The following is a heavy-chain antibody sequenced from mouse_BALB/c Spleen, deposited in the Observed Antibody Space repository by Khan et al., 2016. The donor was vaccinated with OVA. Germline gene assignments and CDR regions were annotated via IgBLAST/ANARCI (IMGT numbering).Heavy chain of an antibody. CDR1: GFSLTNYG. D-gene: IGHD1-1*01. V-gene: IGHV2-9*02. J-gene: IGHJ4*01. CDR2: IWAGGST. CDR3: ARFYDPYYAVDY. Sequence: VQLQESGPGLVAPSQSLSITCTVSGFSLTNYGVNWVRQPPGKGLEWLGVIWAGGSTNYNSALMSRLSISKDNAKSPVFLKMNSLQTDDTAIYYCARFYDPYYAVDYWGPGTSVTVSS.